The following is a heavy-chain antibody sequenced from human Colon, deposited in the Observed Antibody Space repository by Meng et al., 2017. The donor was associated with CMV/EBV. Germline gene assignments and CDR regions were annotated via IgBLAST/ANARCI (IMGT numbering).Heavy chain of an antibody. V-gene: IGHV4-59*11. Sequence: GSLRLSCTVSGDSIRSHYWSWIRQPPGKGLEWMGYIYYSGSATYSPSLRSRITISVDTSKNQFSLNLRSVTAADTAMYFCGRGLGHASNNSHDYWGQGTLVTVSS. CDR3: GRGLGHASNNSHDY. D-gene: IGHD1-1*01. J-gene: IGHJ4*02. CDR1: GDSIRSHY. CDR2: IYYSGSA.